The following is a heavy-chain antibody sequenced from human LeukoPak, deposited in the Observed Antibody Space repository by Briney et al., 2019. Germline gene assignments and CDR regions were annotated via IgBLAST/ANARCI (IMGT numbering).Heavy chain of an antibody. D-gene: IGHD3-3*01. V-gene: IGHV3-23*01. CDR3: ADYGVSGVRNNFY. CDR1: GLAFSSYA. Sequence: PGGSLRLSCAASGLAFSSYAMSWVRQAPGKGLEWVSTISVASNTFYADSVKGRFTISRDNSRNTVYLQMTSLRADDTAVHYCADYGVSGVRNNFYWGQGTLVTVSS. CDR2: ISVASNT. J-gene: IGHJ4*02.